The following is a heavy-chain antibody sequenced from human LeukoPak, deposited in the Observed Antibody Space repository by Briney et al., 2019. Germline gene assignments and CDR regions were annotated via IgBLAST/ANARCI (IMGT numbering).Heavy chain of an antibody. CDR1: GYTFTGYY. J-gene: IGHJ6*03. V-gene: IGHV1-2*06. CDR2: INPNSGGT. CDR3: AGNYCSSTSCNYYYYYMDV. D-gene: IGHD2-2*01. Sequence: ASVKVSCKASGYTFTGYYMHWVRQAPGQGLEWIGRINPNSGGTNYAQKFQGRVTMTRDTSISTAYMELSRLRSDDTAVYYCAGNYCSSTSCNYYYYYMDVWGKGTTVTVSS.